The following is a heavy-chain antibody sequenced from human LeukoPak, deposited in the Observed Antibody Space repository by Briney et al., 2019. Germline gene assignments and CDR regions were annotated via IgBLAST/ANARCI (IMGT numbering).Heavy chain of an antibody. V-gene: IGHV3-21*01. CDR1: GFTFSNYS. D-gene: IGHD5-24*01. J-gene: IGHJ4*02. Sequence: GGSLRLSCGGSGFTFSNYSINWVRQAPGKGLEWVSSISSRSIYIYYAGSVEGRFTISRDNAKNSLYLQMNSLRAEDTAVYYCAREMATSSSPFDYWGQGTLVTVSS. CDR3: AREMATSSSPFDY. CDR2: ISSRSIYI.